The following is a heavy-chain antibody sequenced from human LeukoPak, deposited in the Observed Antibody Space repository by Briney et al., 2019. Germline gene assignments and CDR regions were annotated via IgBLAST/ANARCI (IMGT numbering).Heavy chain of an antibody. CDR2: INPNSGGT. V-gene: IGHV1-2*02. CDR3: ARGGHGSYDSSGSPAWYFDL. D-gene: IGHD3-22*01. Sequence: ASVKVSCKASGYTFTGYYMHWVRQAPGQGLEWMGWINPNSGGTIYAQKFQGRVTMTRDTSISTAYMELSRLRSDDTAVYYCARGGHGSYDSSGSPAWYFDLWGRGTLVTVSS. J-gene: IGHJ2*01. CDR1: GYTFTGYY.